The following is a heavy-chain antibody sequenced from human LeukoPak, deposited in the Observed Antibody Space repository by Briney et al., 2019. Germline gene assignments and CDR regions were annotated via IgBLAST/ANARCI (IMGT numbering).Heavy chain of an antibody. Sequence: GESLKTCRSGSGYSFTSSWIGWVRQMPGKGLEWMGIIYPGDSDTRYSPSFQGQVTISADKSISTAYLQWRSLKASDTAMYYCARPVGTDTRFDYWGQGTLVTVSS. D-gene: IGHD1-26*01. CDR1: GYSFTSSW. J-gene: IGHJ4*02. V-gene: IGHV5-51*01. CDR3: ARPVGTDTRFDY. CDR2: IYPGDSDT.